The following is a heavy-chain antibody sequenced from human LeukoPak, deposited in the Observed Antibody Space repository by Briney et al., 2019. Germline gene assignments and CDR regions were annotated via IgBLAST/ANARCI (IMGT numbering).Heavy chain of an antibody. J-gene: IGHJ6*03. CDR2: MNPNSGNT. D-gene: IGHD3-3*01. Sequence: GASVKVSCKASGGTFSSYDINWVRQATGQGLEWMGWMNPNSGNTGYAQKFQGRVTITRNTSISTAYMELSSLRSEDTAVYYCARGRGVGVRSDYYYYMDVWGKGTTVTVSS. CDR1: GGTFSSYD. CDR3: ARGRGVGVRSDYYYYMDV. V-gene: IGHV1-8*03.